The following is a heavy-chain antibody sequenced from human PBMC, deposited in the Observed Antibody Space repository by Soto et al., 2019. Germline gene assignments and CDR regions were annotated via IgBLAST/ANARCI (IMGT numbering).Heavy chain of an antibody. J-gene: IGHJ6*02. CDR2: ISWNSGNI. D-gene: IGHD1-1*01. V-gene: IGHV3-9*01. Sequence: EVQLVESGGALVQPGRSLRLFCASSGFTFHDYALHWVRQAPGKGLEWVSGISWNSGNIGYADSVKGRFTISRDNAKNSLYLQMNSLRVEDTALYYCAILEKGGMDVWGHGTTVTVSS. CDR1: GFTFHDYA. CDR3: AILEKGGMDV.